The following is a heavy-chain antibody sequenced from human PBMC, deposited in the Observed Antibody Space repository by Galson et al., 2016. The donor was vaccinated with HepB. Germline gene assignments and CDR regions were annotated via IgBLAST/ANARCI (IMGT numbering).Heavy chain of an antibody. CDR2: IWFGRSNT. CDR3: ARGPGYCRNRDCKGDAFDL. J-gene: IGHJ3*01. D-gene: IGHD2-2*01. V-gene: IGHV3-33*01. Sequence: SLRLSCAASGFTFSDYGMHWVRQAPGKGLEWVSPIWFGRSNTHYADSVKGRFTISRDNSIKTVYLQMNNLRAEDTAVYSCARGPGYCRNRDCKGDAFDLWGQGTMVSVSS. CDR1: GFTFSDYG.